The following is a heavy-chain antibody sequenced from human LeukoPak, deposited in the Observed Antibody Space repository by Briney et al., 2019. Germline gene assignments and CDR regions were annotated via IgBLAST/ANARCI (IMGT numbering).Heavy chain of an antibody. CDR1: GFTFSSYW. V-gene: IGHV3-7*01. CDR3: ARDHAGGYSYGPKGY. J-gene: IGHJ4*02. Sequence: GGSLRLSCAASGFTFSSYWMSWDRQAPGKGLEWVANIKQDGSEKYYVDSVKGRFTISRDNAKNSLYLQMNSLRAEDTAVYYCARDHAGGYSYGPKGYWGQGTLVTVSS. D-gene: IGHD5-18*01. CDR2: IKQDGSEK.